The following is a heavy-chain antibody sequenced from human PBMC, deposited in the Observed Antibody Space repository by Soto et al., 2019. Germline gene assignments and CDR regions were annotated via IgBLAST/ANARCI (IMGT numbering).Heavy chain of an antibody. CDR1: GYTFTSYY. Sequence: GASVKVSCKASGYTFTSYYMHWVRQAPGQGLEWMGIINPSGGSTSYAQKFQGRVTMTRDTSTSTVYMELSSLRSEDTAVYYCARQPWIQLWSKGGLYYYYYYGMDVWGQGTTVTVSS. CDR2: INPSGGST. D-gene: IGHD5-18*01. J-gene: IGHJ6*02. V-gene: IGHV1-46*01. CDR3: ARQPWIQLWSKGGLYYYYYYGMDV.